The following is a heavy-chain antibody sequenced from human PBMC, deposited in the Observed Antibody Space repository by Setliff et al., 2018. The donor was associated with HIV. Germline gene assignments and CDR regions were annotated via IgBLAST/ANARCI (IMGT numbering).Heavy chain of an antibody. CDR2: ITSSSGHI. J-gene: IGHJ3*01. D-gene: IGHD2-2*01. Sequence: GPLRLSCAASGFSFNTYTMSWVRQAPGKGLEWVASITSSSGHIFYADSVKGRFIISRDNAKNSLYLQMNSLRVDDTAVYYCARDWAKLSYCSSPPCTDAFDVWGLGTKVTVSS. V-gene: IGHV3-21*01. CDR1: GFSFNTYT. CDR3: ARDWAKLSYCSSPPCTDAFDV.